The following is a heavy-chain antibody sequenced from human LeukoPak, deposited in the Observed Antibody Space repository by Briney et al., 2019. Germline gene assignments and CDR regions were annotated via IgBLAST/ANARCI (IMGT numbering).Heavy chain of an antibody. V-gene: IGHV3-21*04. Sequence: GGSLRLSCAACGFTLSHYSIEWVRQAPGKGLERVASITSSSSHIYYADSVKGRFTISRDNAKNEVYLQMNSLRAEDTAIYYCARVMMGATVTTFHYYCMDVWGVGTTVTVSS. CDR2: ITSSSSHI. CDR3: ARVMMGATVTTFHYYCMDV. J-gene: IGHJ6*03. CDR1: GFTLSHYS. D-gene: IGHD4-11*01.